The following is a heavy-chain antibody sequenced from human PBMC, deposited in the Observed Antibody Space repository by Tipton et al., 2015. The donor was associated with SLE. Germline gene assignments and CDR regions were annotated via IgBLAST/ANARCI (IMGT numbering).Heavy chain of an antibody. V-gene: IGHV3-30*02. CDR2: IRYDGSNK. CDR3: ARDRGSMGAFDI. Sequence: SLRLSCAASGFTFSSYGIHWVRQAPGKGLEWVAFIRYDGSNKYYADSVKGRFTISRDNSKNTLYPQMNSLRAEDTAVYYCARDRGSMGAFDIWGQGTMVTVSS. CDR1: GFTFSSYG. D-gene: IGHD3-10*01. J-gene: IGHJ3*02.